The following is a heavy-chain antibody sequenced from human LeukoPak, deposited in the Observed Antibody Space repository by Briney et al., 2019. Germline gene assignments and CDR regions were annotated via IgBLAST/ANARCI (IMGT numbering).Heavy chain of an antibody. CDR3: ARLVRGYYDTSGYIDS. J-gene: IGHJ4*02. CDR1: GDSISSSYW. D-gene: IGHD3-22*01. CDR2: TYHSGST. V-gene: IGHV4-4*02. Sequence: SETLSLTCTVSGDSISSSYWWTWVRQPPGKGREWIGETYHSGSTSYNPSLKSRVTISVDKSKNHFSLKLGSVTAADTAVYYCARLVRGYYDTSGYIDSWGQGTQVTVSS.